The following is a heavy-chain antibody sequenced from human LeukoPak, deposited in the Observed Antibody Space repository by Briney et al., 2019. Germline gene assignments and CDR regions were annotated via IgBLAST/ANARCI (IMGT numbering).Heavy chain of an antibody. V-gene: IGHV3-21*01. CDR1: GFTFSSYS. Sequence: GGSLRLSCAASGFTFSSYSMNWVRQAPGKGLECVSSISSSSSYIYYADSVKGRFTISRDNAKNSLYLQMNSLRAEDTAVYYCARESLSVFISSGCPDYWGQGTLVTVSS. D-gene: IGHD6-19*01. CDR2: ISSSSSYI. J-gene: IGHJ4*02. CDR3: ARESLSVFISSGCPDY.